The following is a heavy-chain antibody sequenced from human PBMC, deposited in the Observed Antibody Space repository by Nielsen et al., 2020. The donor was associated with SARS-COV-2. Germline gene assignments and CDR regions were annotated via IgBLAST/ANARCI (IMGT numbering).Heavy chain of an antibody. D-gene: IGHD6-6*01. J-gene: IGHJ4*02. Sequence: GGSLRLSCAASGFTFDDYAMHWVRQAPGKGLEWVSGISWNSGSIGYADSVKGRFTISRDNAKNSLYLQMNSLRAEDTALYYCAKCTHGSSFDYWGQGTLVTVSS. CDR3: AKCTHGSSFDY. CDR1: GFTFDDYA. V-gene: IGHV3-9*01. CDR2: ISWNSGSI.